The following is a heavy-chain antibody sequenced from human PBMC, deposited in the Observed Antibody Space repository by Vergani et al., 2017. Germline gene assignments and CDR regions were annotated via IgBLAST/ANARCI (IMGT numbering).Heavy chain of an antibody. CDR2: INAGNGNT. CDR1: GYTFTSYA. CDR3: ARDRVAIVVVPAAIEYTLWD. V-gene: IGHV1-3*01. Sequence: QVQLVQSGAEVKKPGASVKVSCKASGYTFTSYAMHWVRQAPGQRLEWMGWINAGNGNTKYSQKFQGRVTITRDTSASTAYMELSSLRSEDTAVYYCARDRVAIVVVPAAIEYTLWDWGQGTLVTVSS. D-gene: IGHD2-2*01. J-gene: IGHJ4*02.